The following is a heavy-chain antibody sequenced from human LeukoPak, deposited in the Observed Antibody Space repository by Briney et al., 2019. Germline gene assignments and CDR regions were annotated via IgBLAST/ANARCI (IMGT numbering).Heavy chain of an antibody. D-gene: IGHD1-26*01. J-gene: IGHJ3*02. CDR1: GFTFSSYS. Sequence: SGGSLRLSCAASGFTFSSYSMNWVRQAPGKGLEWVSSIGSSSSYIYYADSVKGRFTISRDNARNSLYLQMNSLRDEDTAIYYCARDPSGNDAFDTWGQGTMVTVSS. CDR2: IGSSSSYI. CDR3: ARDPSGNDAFDT. V-gene: IGHV3-21*04.